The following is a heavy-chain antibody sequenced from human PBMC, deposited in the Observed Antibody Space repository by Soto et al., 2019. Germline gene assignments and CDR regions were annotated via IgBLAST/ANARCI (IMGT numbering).Heavy chain of an antibody. V-gene: IGHV1-18*01. D-gene: IGHD6-19*01. CDR3: ARVKLYSSGWYRYYYGMDV. CDR2: ISAYNGNT. CDR1: GYTFTSYG. J-gene: IGHJ6*02. Sequence: ASVKVSCKXSGYTFTSYGISWVRQAPGQGLEWMGWISAYNGNTNYAQKLQGRVTMTTDTSTSTAYMELRSLRSDDTAVYYCARVKLYSSGWYRYYYGMDVWGQGTTVTVSS.